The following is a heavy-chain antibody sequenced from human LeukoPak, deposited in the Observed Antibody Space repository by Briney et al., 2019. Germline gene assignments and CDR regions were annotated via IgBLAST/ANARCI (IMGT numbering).Heavy chain of an antibody. CDR2: IKQDGSEK. J-gene: IGHJ4*02. CDR3: ARGRLRGYTGYDRGDFDC. CDR1: EFTFSTYW. V-gene: IGHV3-7*01. D-gene: IGHD5-12*01. Sequence: GGSLRLSCAASEFTFSTYWMSWVRQAPGKGLEWVADIKQDGSEKYYVHSVKGRFTISRQNAKNSLFLQMNSLRAEDTAVYYCARGRLRGYTGYDRGDFDCWGQGTLVTVSS.